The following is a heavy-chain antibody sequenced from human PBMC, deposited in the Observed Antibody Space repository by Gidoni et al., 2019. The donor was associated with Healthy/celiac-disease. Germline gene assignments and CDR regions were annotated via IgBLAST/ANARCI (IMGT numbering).Heavy chain of an antibody. D-gene: IGHD2-15*01. J-gene: IGHJ6*03. CDR1: GFTFEGYA. CDR2: ISWNSGSI. Sequence: EVQLVESGGGLVQAGRSLRLFCAAAGFTFEGYAMHWLRQAPGKGLGWVSGISWNSGSIGYADSVKGRFTISRDNAKNSLYLQMNSLRAEDTALYYCAKENRGLNVGGSYYMDVWGKGTTVTVSS. CDR3: AKENRGLNVGGSYYMDV. V-gene: IGHV3-9*01.